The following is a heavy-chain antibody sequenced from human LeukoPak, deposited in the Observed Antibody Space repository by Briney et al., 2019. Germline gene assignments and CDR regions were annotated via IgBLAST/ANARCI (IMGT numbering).Heavy chain of an antibody. Sequence: SVKVSCKASGGTFSSYAISWVRQAPGQGLEWMGGIIPIFGTANYAQKFQGRVTITADESTSTAYMELSSLRSEDTAVYYCARDPTSYYGSGSRWGQGTLVTVSS. J-gene: IGHJ4*02. V-gene: IGHV1-69*13. CDR1: GGTFSSYA. D-gene: IGHD3-10*01. CDR2: IIPIFGTA. CDR3: ARDPTSYYGSGSR.